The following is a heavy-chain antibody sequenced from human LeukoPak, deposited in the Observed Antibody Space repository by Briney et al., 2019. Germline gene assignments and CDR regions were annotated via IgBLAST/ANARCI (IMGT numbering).Heavy chain of an antibody. D-gene: IGHD2-21*02. CDR3: AVMTPGDYYYMDV. CDR1: GGSISSGGYY. Sequence: SQTLSLTCTVSGGSISSGGYYWSWIRQPPGKGLEWIGYIYYSGSTNYNPSLKSRVTISVDTSKNQFSLKLSSVTAADTAVYYCAVMTPGDYYYMDVWGKGTTVTVSS. CDR2: IYYSGST. V-gene: IGHV4-61*08. J-gene: IGHJ6*03.